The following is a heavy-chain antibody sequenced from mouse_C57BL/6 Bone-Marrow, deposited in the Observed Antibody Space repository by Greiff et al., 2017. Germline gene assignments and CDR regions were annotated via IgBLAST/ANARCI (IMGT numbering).Heavy chain of an antibody. CDR1: GYTFTDYN. V-gene: IGHV1-18*01. CDR3: ARGNGYYPYWYFDV. D-gene: IGHD2-3*01. CDR2: INPNNGGT. J-gene: IGHJ1*03. Sequence: EVQLQQSGPELVKPGASVKIPCKASGYTFTDYNMDWVKQSHGKSLEWIGDINPNNGGTIYNQKFKGKATLTVDTSSSTAYMELRSLTSEDTAVYYCARGNGYYPYWYFDVWGTGTTVTVSS.